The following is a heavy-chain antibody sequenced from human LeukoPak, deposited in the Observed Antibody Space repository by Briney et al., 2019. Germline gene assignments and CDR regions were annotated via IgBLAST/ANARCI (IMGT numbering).Heavy chain of an antibody. J-gene: IGHJ5*02. CDR1: GFTFDGYA. Sequence: RGRSLRLSSAASGFTFDGYARHWVPQAPGKGLEWVSGISWNSGSIGYADSVKGRFTISRDNAKNSLYLQMNSLRAEDTALYYCAKFQGWFDPWGQGTLVTVSS. CDR3: AKFQGWFDP. CDR2: ISWNSGSI. V-gene: IGHV3-9*01.